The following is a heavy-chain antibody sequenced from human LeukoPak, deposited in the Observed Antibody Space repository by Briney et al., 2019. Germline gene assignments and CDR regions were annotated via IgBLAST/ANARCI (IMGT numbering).Heavy chain of an antibody. Sequence: GGSLRLSCAASGFAFSSYWMSWVRQAPGKGLEWVANIKQDGSEKYYVESVKGRFTISRDNAKNSLYLQMNSLRAEDTAVYYCARGVGGGYYDILTGYYYFDYWGQGTLVTVSS. V-gene: IGHV3-7*04. J-gene: IGHJ4*02. CDR2: IKQDGSEK. CDR1: GFAFSSYW. D-gene: IGHD3-9*01. CDR3: ARGVGGGYYDILTGYYYFDY.